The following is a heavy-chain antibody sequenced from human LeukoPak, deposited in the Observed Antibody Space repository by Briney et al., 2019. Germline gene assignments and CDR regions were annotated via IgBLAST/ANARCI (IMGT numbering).Heavy chain of an antibody. V-gene: IGHV1-18*01. CDR2: ISAYNGDT. Sequence: ASVRVSCKASGYTFTHHGITWVRQARGQGLEWMGWISAYNGDTHYAQSFQGRVTLTTDTSTSTAYMEVRSLRSDDTAVYYCARDPTNTSGRYAYFDYWGQGTLVTVSS. J-gene: IGHJ4*02. D-gene: IGHD6-19*01. CDR3: ARDPTNTSGRYAYFDY. CDR1: GYTFTHHG.